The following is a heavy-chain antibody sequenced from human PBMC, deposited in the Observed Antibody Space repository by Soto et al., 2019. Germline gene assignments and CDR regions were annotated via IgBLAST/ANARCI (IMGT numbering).Heavy chain of an antibody. Sequence: GGSLRLSCEASGFTFNTYGMAWVRQAPGKGLEWVATVSAQADNVHYADSVKGRFSISRDNSRDTVWLQMNNLRAEDTAVYYWANDCCGEAFFHYWGQGTLVTVSS. J-gene: IGHJ4*02. CDR2: VSAQADNV. D-gene: IGHD3-10*01. V-gene: IGHV3-23*01. CDR1: GFTFNTYG. CDR3: ANDCCGEAFFHY.